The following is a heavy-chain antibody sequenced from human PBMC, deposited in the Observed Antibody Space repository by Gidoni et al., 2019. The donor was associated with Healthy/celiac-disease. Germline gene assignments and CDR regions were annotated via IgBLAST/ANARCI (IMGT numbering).Heavy chain of an antibody. Sequence: QVRLQESGPGLVKPSGTLALTCAVSGGSISSTNWWSWVRQSPGKGLEWIGEIYHSGSTNYNPSLKSRVTISVDKSMNQFSLKLNSVTAADTAVYFCASYSGWYGYFDLWGRGTLVTVSS. CDR3: ASYSGWYGYFDL. CDR2: IYHSGST. V-gene: IGHV4-4*02. CDR1: GGSISSTNW. J-gene: IGHJ2*01. D-gene: IGHD5-12*01.